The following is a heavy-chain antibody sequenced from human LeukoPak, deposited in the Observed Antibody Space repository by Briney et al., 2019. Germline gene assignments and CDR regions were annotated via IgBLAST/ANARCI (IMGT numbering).Heavy chain of an antibody. D-gene: IGHD1-26*01. V-gene: IGHV3-7*01. CDR3: ARETRGSYVPGLDS. J-gene: IGHJ4*02. Sequence: GGSLRLSCAASGFSLSNYWISWVRQAPGKGLEWVANIKLDGSEKYYVNSVKGRFTISRDNTKNSLNLQMNSLRAEDTAVYYCARETRGSYVPGLDSWGQGTLVTVSS. CDR1: GFSLSNYW. CDR2: IKLDGSEK.